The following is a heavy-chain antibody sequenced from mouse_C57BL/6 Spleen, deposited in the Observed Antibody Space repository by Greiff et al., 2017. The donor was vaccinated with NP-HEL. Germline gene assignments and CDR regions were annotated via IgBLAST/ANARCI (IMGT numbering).Heavy chain of an antibody. V-gene: IGHV5-12*01. CDR1: GFTFSDYY. J-gene: IGHJ4*01. Sequence: DVMLVESGGGLVQPGGSLKLSCAASGFTFSDYYMYWVRQTPEKRLEWVAYISNGGGSTYYPDTVKGRFTISRDNAKNTLYLQMSRLKSEDTAMYYCARSPYDEDYYAMDYWGQGTSVTVSS. D-gene: IGHD2-12*01. CDR3: ARSPYDEDYYAMDY. CDR2: ISNGGGST.